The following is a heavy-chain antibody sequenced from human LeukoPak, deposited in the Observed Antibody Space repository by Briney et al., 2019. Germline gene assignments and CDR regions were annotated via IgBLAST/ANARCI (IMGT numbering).Heavy chain of an antibody. CDR2: MNPNSGNT. CDR1: GYTFTSYD. J-gene: IGHJ4*02. V-gene: IGHV1-8*01. Sequence: GASVKVSCKASGYTFTSYDINWVRQATGQGLEWMGWMNPNSGNTGYAQKFQGRVTMTRNTSISTAYMELSSLRSEDTAVYCCARSRSLAYCGGDCYFDFDYWSQGTLVTVSS. D-gene: IGHD2-21*02. CDR3: ARSRSLAYCGGDCYFDFDY.